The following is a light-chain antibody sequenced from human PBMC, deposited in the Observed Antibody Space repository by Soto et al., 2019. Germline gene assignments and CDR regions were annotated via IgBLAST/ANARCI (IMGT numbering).Light chain of an antibody. CDR1: KDISNY. CDR3: QQRSNWFIT. CDR2: AAS. Sequence: TQSPSSLSASVGDRVTITCQASKDISNYLXWYXXKXGXXXKXXXYAASTLQSGVPSRFSGSGYGTDFTLTISSLEPEDFAVYYCQQRSNWFITFGQGTRLEIK. J-gene: IGKJ5*01. V-gene: IGKV1-39*01.